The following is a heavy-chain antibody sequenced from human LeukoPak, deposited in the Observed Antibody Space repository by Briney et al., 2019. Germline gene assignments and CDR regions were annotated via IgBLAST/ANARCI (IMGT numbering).Heavy chain of an antibody. CDR3: ARSNSNYDFWGAHYHIDYFFDF. CDR1: GGSFSGYY. J-gene: IGHJ4*02. V-gene: IGHV4-34*01. D-gene: IGHD3-3*01. Sequence: MPSETLSLTCAVYGGSFSGYYWSWIRQPPGKGLEWIGEINHSGSTNYNPSLKSRVTISQDTSKNQFSLNLTSVTAADTAVYYCARSNSNYDFWGAHYHIDYFFDFWGQGTLVTVSS. CDR2: INHSGST.